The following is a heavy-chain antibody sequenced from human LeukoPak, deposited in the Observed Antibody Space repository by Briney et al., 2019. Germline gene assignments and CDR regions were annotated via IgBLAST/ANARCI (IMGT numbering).Heavy chain of an antibody. Sequence: GRSLRLSCAASGFTFSSFGMHWVSQAPGKGLEWVAVISYDGSNKYYADSVKGRFTISRDNSKSTVFLQMNSLRTEDTAVYYCAKDRYSYSNYFDPWGQGALVAVSS. D-gene: IGHD5-18*01. V-gene: IGHV3-30*18. J-gene: IGHJ5*02. CDR3: AKDRYSYSNYFDP. CDR2: ISYDGSNK. CDR1: GFTFSSFG.